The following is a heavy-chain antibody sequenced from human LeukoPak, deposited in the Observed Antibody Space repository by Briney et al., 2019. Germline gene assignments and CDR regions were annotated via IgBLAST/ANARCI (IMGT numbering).Heavy chain of an antibody. J-gene: IGHJ4*02. CDR2: IYYSGST. V-gene: IGHV4-39*07. Sequence: SETLSLTCTVSGGSISSSSYYWGWIRQPPGKGLEWIGSIYYSGSTYYNPSLKNRATISVDTSKNQFSLKLSSVTAADTAVYYCARDQCSSTSCYKIDYWGQGTLVTVSS. CDR1: GGSISSSSYY. CDR3: ARDQCSSTSCYKIDY. D-gene: IGHD2-2*02.